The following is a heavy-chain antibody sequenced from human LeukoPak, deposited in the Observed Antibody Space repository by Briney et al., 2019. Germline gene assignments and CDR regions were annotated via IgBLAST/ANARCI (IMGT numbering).Heavy chain of an antibody. CDR2: MNPNSGNT. J-gene: IGHJ4*02. D-gene: IGHD3-9*01. V-gene: IGHV1-8*01. CDR1: GYTFTSYD. Sequence: ASVKVSCKASGYTFTSYDINWVRQATGQGLEWMGWMNPNSGNTGYAQKFQGRVTMTRNTSISTAYMELSSLRSEDTAVYYCARLDDILTGPDYWGQGTLVTVSS. CDR3: ARLDDILTGPDY.